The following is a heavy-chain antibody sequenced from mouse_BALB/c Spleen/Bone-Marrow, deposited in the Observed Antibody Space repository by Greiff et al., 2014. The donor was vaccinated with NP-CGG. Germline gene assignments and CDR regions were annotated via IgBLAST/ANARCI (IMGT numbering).Heavy chain of an antibody. Sequence: EVQVVESGAELVKPGASVKLSCTASGFNIKDTYMHWVKQRPEKGLEWIGRIDPANGNAKYDPKFQGKATITADTSSNTAYLQLSSLTSEDTAVYYCARYRLGTYFDFWGQGTPLTVSS. J-gene: IGHJ2*01. CDR2: IDPANGNA. V-gene: IGHV14-3*02. CDR1: GFNIKDTY. D-gene: IGHD2-14*01. CDR3: ARYRLGTYFDF.